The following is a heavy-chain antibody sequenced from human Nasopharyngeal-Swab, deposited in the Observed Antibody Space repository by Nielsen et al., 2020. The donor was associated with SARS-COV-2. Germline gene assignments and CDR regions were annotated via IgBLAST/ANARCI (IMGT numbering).Heavy chain of an antibody. CDR3: ARDGWWGTGGYFDY. V-gene: IGHV6-1*01. CDR2: TYYRSKWYN. Sequence: QTPSLTRAIPGDSVSSNSAAWNWIRQPPSRGLEWLGRTYYRSKWYNDYAVSVKSRITINPDTSKNQFSLQLNSVTPEDTAVYYCARDGWWGTGGYFDYWGQGTLVTVSS. CDR1: GDSVSSNSAA. J-gene: IGHJ4*02. D-gene: IGHD2-8*02.